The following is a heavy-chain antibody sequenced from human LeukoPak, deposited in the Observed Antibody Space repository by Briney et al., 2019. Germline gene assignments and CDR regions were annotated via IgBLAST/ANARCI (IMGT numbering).Heavy chain of an antibody. V-gene: IGHV3-23*01. CDR2: ISTPGTT. CDR1: GFTFDDYA. D-gene: IGHD6-19*01. J-gene: IGHJ4*02. Sequence: GRSLRLSCAASGFTFDDYAMHWVRQAPGKGLEWVSAISTPGTTYYADSVKGRFTISRDNYKNTVSLQANSLRAEDTALYYCAKTEKEGTGWYGRNDYWGQGTLVTVSS. CDR3: AKTEKEGTGWYGRNDY.